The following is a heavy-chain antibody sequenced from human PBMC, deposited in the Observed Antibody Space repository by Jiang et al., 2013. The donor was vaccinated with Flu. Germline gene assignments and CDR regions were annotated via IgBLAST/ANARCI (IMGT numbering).Heavy chain of an antibody. CDR3: AREIGGGDCY. CDR2: XKQDGSKK. V-gene: IGHV3-7*01. J-gene: IGHJ4*02. CDR1: GFTLSSYW. D-gene: IGHD2-21*02. Sequence: QLLESGGGLVQPGGSLRLSCAASGFTLSSYWMTWVRQAPGKGLEWVANXKQDGSKKYYVDSVRGRFTISRDNANNSLYLQMNSLRAEDTAVYYCAREIGGGDCYWGQGTLVTVSS.